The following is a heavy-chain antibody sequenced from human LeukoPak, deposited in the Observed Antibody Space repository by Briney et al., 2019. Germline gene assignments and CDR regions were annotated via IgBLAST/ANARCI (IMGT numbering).Heavy chain of an antibody. CDR1: GGSISSYY. CDR3: ARETISFLGLGELSLRAFDI. D-gene: IGHD3-16*02. J-gene: IGHJ3*02. CDR2: IYYSGST. Sequence: PSETLSLTCTVSGGSISSYYWSWIRQPPGKGLEWIGYIYYSGSTNYNPSLKSRVTISVDTSKNQFSLKLSSVTAADTAVYYCARETISFLGLGELSLRAFDIWGQGTMVTVSS. V-gene: IGHV4-59*12.